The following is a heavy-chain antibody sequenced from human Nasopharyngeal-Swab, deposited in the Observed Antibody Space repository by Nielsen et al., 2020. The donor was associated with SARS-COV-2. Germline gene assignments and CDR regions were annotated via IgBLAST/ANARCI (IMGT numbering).Heavy chain of an antibody. Sequence: GGSLRLSCAASGFTFSSYEMNWVRQAPGKGLEWVPYISSSGSTIYYADSVKGRFTISRDNAKNSLYLQMNSLRAEDTAVYYCASGGYGDYDAYYYGMDVWGQGTTVTVSS. CDR1: GFTFSSYE. CDR3: ASGGYGDYDAYYYGMDV. D-gene: IGHD4-17*01. CDR2: ISSSGSTI. V-gene: IGHV3-48*03. J-gene: IGHJ6*02.